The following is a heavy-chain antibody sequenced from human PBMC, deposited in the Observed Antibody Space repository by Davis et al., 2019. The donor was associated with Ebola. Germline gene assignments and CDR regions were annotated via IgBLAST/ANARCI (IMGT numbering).Heavy chain of an antibody. CDR2: IYYSGST. J-gene: IGHJ5*02. V-gene: IGHV4-31*03. Sequence: SETLSLTCTVSGGSISSGGYYWSWIRQHPGKGLEWIGYIYYSGSTYYNPSLKSRVTISVDTSKNQFSLKLSSVTAADTAVYYCARESFDVTMIVVLGGGRFDPWGQGTLVTVSS. CDR1: GGSISSGGYY. D-gene: IGHD3-22*01. CDR3: ARESFDVTMIVVLGGGRFDP.